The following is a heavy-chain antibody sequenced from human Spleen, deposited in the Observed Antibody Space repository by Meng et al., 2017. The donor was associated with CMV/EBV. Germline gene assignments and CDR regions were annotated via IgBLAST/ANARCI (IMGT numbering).Heavy chain of an antibody. CDR2: IDHSGNA. D-gene: IGHD1-26*01. J-gene: IGHJ4*02. CDR1: GGSFSGYY. Sequence: GSLRLSCAVYGGSFSGYYWSWIRQPPGKGPEWIGEIDHSGNAKYNPSLKSRVIISIDTTKNQFSLNLNSVTVADTAIYYCVREIIFGGSYADSWGQGTLVTVSS. CDR3: VREIIFGGSYADS. V-gene: IGHV4-34*01.